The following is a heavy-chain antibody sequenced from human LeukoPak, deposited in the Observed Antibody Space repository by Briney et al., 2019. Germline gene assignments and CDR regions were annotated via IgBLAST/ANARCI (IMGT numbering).Heavy chain of an antibody. CDR2: INHSGST. J-gene: IGHJ4*02. D-gene: IGHD6-13*01. CDR1: GGSFSGYY. V-gene: IGHV4-34*01. CDR3: ARGRVAAAGPSDY. Sequence: SETLSLTCAVYGGSFSGYYWSWIRQPPGKGLEWIGEINHSGSTNYNPSLKSRVTISVDTSKNQFSLKLSSVTAADTAVYYCARGRVAAAGPSDYWGQGTLVTVSS.